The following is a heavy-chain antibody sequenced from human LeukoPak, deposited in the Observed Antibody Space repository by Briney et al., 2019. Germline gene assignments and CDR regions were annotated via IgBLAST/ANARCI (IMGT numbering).Heavy chain of an antibody. V-gene: IGHV3-23*01. CDR3: AKDKVAAAGPYYFDF. D-gene: IGHD6-13*01. J-gene: IGHJ4*02. Sequence: PGGSLRLSCAASGFTFSSYAMSWVRQAPGKGLEWVSGISGSGASANYADSVKGRFTISRDFSKNTLDLQMRSLRAEDTAVYYCAKDKVAAAGPYYFDFWGQGALVTVSS. CDR1: GFTFSSYA. CDR2: ISGSGASA.